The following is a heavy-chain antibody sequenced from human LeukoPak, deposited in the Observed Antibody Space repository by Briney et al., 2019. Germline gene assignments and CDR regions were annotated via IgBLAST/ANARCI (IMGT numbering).Heavy chain of an antibody. CDR3: ARDSPGYDILTGYYTVPFDY. CDR2: ISSSGSTI. D-gene: IGHD3-9*01. CDR1: GFTFSSYE. Sequence: GGSLRLSCTGSGFTFSSYEMNWVRQAPGKGLEWVSYISSSGSTIYYADSVKGRFTISRDNAKNSLYLQMNSLRAEDTAVYYCARDSPGYDILTGYYTVPFDYWGQGTLVTVSS. V-gene: IGHV3-48*03. J-gene: IGHJ4*02.